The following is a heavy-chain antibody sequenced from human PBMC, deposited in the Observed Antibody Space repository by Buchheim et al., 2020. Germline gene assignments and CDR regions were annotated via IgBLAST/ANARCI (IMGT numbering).Heavy chain of an antibody. CDR1: GFTFSSYG. CDR2: IWYDGSNK. J-gene: IGHJ5*02. D-gene: IGHD3-10*01. CDR3: ARDSGRRYYYGSGTWFDP. V-gene: IGHV3-33*01. Sequence: QVQLVESGGGVVQPGRSLRLSCAASGFTFSSYGMHWVRQAPGKGLEWVAVIWYDGSNKYYADSVKGRFTLSRDNSKNTLYLQMNSLRAEDTAVYYCARDSGRRYYYGSGTWFDPWGQGTL.